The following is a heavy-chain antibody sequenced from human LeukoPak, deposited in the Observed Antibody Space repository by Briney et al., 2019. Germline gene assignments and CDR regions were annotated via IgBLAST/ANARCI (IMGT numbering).Heavy chain of an antibody. D-gene: IGHD2-15*01. CDR1: GITFSSYW. J-gene: IGHJ4*02. CDR3: VIDLGDYNDF. CDR2: INTQGTYT. Sequence: GGSLRLSCAVSGITFSSYWMHWVRQDPGRGLLWVSRINTQGTYTNYADSVKGRFTISRDNAKNTLYLQMGSLRADDTAVYYCVIDLGDYNDFWGQGTLVSVSS. V-gene: IGHV3-74*01.